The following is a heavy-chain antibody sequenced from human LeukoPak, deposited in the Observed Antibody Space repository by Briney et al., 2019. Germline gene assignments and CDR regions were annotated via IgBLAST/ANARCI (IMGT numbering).Heavy chain of an antibody. CDR3: AREVIQGGYFDY. J-gene: IGHJ4*02. Sequence: SETLSLTCAVYGGSFSGYYWSWIRQPAGKGLEWIGRIYTSGSTNYNPSLKSRVTMSVDTSKNQFSLKLSSVTAADTAVYYCAREVIQGGYFDYWGQGTLVTVSS. CDR1: GGSFSGYY. V-gene: IGHV4-4*07. D-gene: IGHD3-16*02. CDR2: IYTSGST.